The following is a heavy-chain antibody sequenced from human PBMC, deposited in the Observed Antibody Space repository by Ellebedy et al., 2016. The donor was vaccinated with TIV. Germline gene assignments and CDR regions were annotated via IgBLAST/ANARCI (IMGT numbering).Heavy chain of an antibody. J-gene: IGHJ2*01. V-gene: IGHV3-13*01. D-gene: IGHD3-10*01. CDR2: SGAAGDT. CDR1: GFSLTGSD. Sequence: PGGSLRLSCAASGFSLTGSDLHWVRRRRGQGLEWVAASGAAGDTYYPDSVRGRFPISRESAKNSFYLQMNSLPAGDTAVYSCARGGPGGDNWFFGLWGRGTQVTVSS. CDR3: ARGGPGGDNWFFGL.